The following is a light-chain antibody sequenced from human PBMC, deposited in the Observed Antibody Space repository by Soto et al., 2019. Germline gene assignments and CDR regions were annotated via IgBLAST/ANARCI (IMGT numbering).Light chain of an antibody. Sequence: DIQMTQSPSTLSASVGDRVTLTCLASQSISSWLAWYQQKPGQAPKLLIYKASNLEGGVPSRFSGSGSGTEFTLTISGLQPDDFATYYCQQYNSYTWTFGQGTKVDNK. CDR1: QSISSW. V-gene: IGKV1-5*03. CDR3: QQYNSYTWT. J-gene: IGKJ1*01. CDR2: KAS.